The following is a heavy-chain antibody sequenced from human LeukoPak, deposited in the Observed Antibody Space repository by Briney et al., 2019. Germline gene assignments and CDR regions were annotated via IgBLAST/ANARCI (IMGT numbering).Heavy chain of an antibody. J-gene: IGHJ4*02. CDR3: AAFDGYNDDY. CDR1: GYTFTSYY. CDR2: INPSGGST. Sequence: GASVKVSCKASGYTFTSYYMHWVRQAPGQGLEWMGIINPSGGSTNYAQKFQERVTITRDMSTSTAYMELSSLRSEDTAVYYCAAFDGYNDDYWGQGTLVTVSS. D-gene: IGHD5-24*01. V-gene: IGHV1-46*01.